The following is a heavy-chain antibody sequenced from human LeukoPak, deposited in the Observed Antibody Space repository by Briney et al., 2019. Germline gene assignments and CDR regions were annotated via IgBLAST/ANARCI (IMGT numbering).Heavy chain of an antibody. CDR1: AYTFSNYG. CDR2: ISAYNGNT. D-gene: IGHD3-10*01. V-gene: IGHV1-18*01. J-gene: IGHJ4*02. CDR3: ARCLGGSGSYYTDY. Sequence: VKVSCKTSAYTFSNYGFNWVRQGPGQALEWMGWISAYNGNTKYAQNFQGRFTMTTDTSTSKAYMELRSLTSDDTAVHYCARCLGGSGSYYTDYWGQGTLVTVSS.